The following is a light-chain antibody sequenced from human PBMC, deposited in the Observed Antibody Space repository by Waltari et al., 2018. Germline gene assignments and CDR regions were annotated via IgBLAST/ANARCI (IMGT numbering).Light chain of an antibody. CDR1: QSVSSSY. CDR3: QQYGTSPRT. J-gene: IGKJ1*01. V-gene: IGKV3-20*01. CDR2: GAS. Sequence: ELVLTQSPGTQSLSPGERATLSCRASQSVSSSYLAWYQHKPGQAPRLLIYGASSRATGIPDRFSGSGSGTDFTLTISRLEPEDFAVYYCQQYGTSPRTFGQGTKVEIK.